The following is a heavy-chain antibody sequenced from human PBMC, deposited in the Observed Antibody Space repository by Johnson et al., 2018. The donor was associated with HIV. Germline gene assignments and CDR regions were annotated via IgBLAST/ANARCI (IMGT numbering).Heavy chain of an antibody. J-gene: IGHJ3*02. CDR3: ARVGAAGVDAFDI. CDR2: IDWTGGRQ. Sequence: VQLVESGGRVVRPGGSLRLSCAASGFTFDDYGMTWVRQAPGKGLEWVSGIDWTGGRQAYVDSVKGRFTISRDNAKNSLYLHMNSLRAEDTAVYYCARVGAAGVDAFDIWGQGTMVTVSS. CDR1: GFTFDDYG. D-gene: IGHD6-25*01. V-gene: IGHV3-20*04.